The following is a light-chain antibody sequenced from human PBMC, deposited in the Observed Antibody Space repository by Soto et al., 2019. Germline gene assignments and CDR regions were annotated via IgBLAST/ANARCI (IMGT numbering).Light chain of an antibody. CDR3: ETWGTNTRV. CDR1: SGHSGYI. Sequence: QSVLTQSSSASASLGSSVTLTCTLSSGHSGYIIAWHQQQPGKAPRYLMKLEGSGIYNKGSGVPDRFSGSSSGADRYLTISNLQFEDEADYYCETWGTNTRVFGGGTQLTVL. CDR2: LEGSGIY. V-gene: IGLV4-60*02. J-gene: IGLJ3*02.